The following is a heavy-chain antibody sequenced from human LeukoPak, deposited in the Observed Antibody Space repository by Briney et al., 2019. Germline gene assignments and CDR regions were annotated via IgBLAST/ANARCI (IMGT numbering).Heavy chain of an antibody. V-gene: IGHV1-8*02. CDR2: MNPNSGNT. CDR3: ASKGTLMVRGVVYYFDY. D-gene: IGHD3-10*01. CDR1: GYTFTGYY. Sequence: ASVKVSCKASGYTFTGYYMHWVRQATGQGLEWMGWMNPNSGNTGYAQKFQGRVTMTRNTSISTAYMELSSLRSEDTAVYYCASKGTLMVRGVVYYFDYWGQGTLVTVSS. J-gene: IGHJ4*02.